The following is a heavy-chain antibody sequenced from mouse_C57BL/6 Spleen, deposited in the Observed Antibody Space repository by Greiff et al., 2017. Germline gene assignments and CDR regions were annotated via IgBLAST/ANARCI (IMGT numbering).Heavy chain of an antibody. J-gene: IGHJ4*01. CDR3: AKEGDYDDGDYYAMDY. V-gene: IGHV2-4*01. D-gene: IGHD2-4*01. Sequence: VKLVESGPGLVQPSQSLSTTCTVSGFSLTSYGVHWFRQPPGKGLEWLGVIWSGGSTDSNAAFISRLSISKDNSKSQVFFKRNSLQADDTAIYYCAKEGDYDDGDYYAMDYWGQGTSATVSS. CDR2: IWSGGST. CDR1: GFSLTSYG.